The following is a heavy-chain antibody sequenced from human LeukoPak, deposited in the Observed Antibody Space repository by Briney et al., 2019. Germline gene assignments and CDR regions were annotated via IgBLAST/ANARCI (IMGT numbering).Heavy chain of an antibody. D-gene: IGHD5-24*01. CDR2: MNPNSGNT. Sequence: ASVKVSCKASGYTFTSYGINWVRQATGQGLEWMGWMNPNSGNTGYAQKFQGRVTMTRDTSISTVYMELSGLRSEDTAVYYCARVRDGYNDAFDIWGQGTMVTVSS. CDR1: GYTFTSYG. CDR3: ARVRDGYNDAFDI. J-gene: IGHJ3*02. V-gene: IGHV1-8*02.